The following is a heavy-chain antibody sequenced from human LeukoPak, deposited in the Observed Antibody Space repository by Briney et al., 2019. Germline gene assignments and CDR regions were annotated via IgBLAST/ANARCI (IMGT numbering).Heavy chain of an antibody. J-gene: IGHJ6*02. CDR2: IKQDGCEK. D-gene: IGHD3-3*01. Sequence: PWGSLRLSCAASGFTFSSYLMSWVRQAPGKGLAGVANIKQDGCEKYYVDSVKGRFTISRDNAKNSLYLQMNSLRAEDTAVYYCARVEYYDFWGGYLGAGYYYGMDVWGQGTTVTVSS. V-gene: IGHV3-7*01. CDR1: GFTFSSYL. CDR3: ARVEYYDFWGGYLGAGYYYGMDV.